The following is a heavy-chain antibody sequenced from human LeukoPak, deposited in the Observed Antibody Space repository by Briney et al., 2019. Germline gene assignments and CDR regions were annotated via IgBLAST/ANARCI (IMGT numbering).Heavy chain of an antibody. D-gene: IGHD7-27*01. V-gene: IGHV4-59*08. Sequence: SETLSLTCSVSGASIRRYCWTWIRQPPGRGLEWIGYIYYSGSTNYNPSLKSRVTISVDTSKNQFSLKLSSVTAADTAVYYCASTKTWGSYWYFDLWGRGTLVTVSS. CDR3: ASTKTWGSYWYFDL. J-gene: IGHJ2*01. CDR2: IYYSGST. CDR1: GASIRRYC.